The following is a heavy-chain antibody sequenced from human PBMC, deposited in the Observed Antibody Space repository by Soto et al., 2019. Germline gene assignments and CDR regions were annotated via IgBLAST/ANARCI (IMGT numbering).Heavy chain of an antibody. J-gene: IGHJ4*02. CDR2: INHSGST. Sequence: QVQLQQWGAGLLKPSETLSLTCAVYGGSFSGYYWSWIRQPPGKGREWIGEINHSGSTNYNPSLKSRVTISVDTSKNQFSLKLSSVTAADTAVYYCASRVGGGQQLVRDYFDYWGQGTLVTVSS. D-gene: IGHD6-13*01. V-gene: IGHV4-34*01. CDR3: ASRVGGGQQLVRDYFDY. CDR1: GGSFSGYY.